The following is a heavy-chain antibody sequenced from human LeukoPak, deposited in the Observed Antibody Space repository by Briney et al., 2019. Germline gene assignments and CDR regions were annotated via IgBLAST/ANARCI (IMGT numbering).Heavy chain of an antibody. CDR3: ARDIYYYDSSGYGSKYAFDI. CDR1: GGSISSGGYY. CDR2: IYYSGST. Sequence: PSQTLSLTCTVSGGSISSGGYYWSWIRQHPGKGLEWIGYIYYSGSTYYNPSLKSRVTISVDTSKNQFSLKLSSVTAADTAAYYCARDIYYYDSSGYGSKYAFDIWGQGTMVTVSS. D-gene: IGHD3-22*01. J-gene: IGHJ3*02. V-gene: IGHV4-31*03.